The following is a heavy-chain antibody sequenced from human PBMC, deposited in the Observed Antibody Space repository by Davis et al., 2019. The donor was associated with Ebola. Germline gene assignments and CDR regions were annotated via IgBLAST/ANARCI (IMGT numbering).Heavy chain of an antibody. V-gene: IGHV6-1*01. CDR1: GDSVSSNSGA. D-gene: IGHD5-12*01. J-gene: IGHJ6*04. CDR2: TYYSSKWYK. CDR3: ARGWLRSGLDV. Sequence: HSQTLSLTCAISGDSVSSNSGAWNWIRQSPSRGLEWLGRTYYSSKWYKDYAVSVKSRINISPDTAKNQFSLHLNSVTPEDTAVYYCARGWLRSGLDVWGKGAAVIVSS.